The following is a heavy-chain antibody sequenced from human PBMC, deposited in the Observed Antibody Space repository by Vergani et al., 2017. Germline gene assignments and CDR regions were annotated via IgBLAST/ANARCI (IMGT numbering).Heavy chain of an antibody. V-gene: IGHV4-34*01. CDR3: ARYNIEGGSIWTYYYYYYMDV. CDR2: INHSGST. CDR1: GGSFSGYY. J-gene: IGHJ6*03. D-gene: IGHD6-13*01. Sequence: QVQLQQWGAGLLKPSETLSLTCAVYGGSFSGYYWSWIRQPPGKGLEWIGEINHSGSTNYNPSLQSRVTISVDTSKNQFSLKLSFVTAADTAVYYCARYNIEGGSIWTYYYYYYMDVWGEGTTVTVSS.